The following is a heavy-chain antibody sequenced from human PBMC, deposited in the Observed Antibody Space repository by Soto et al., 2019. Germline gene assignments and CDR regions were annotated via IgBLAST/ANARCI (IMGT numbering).Heavy chain of an antibody. D-gene: IGHD6-19*01. CDR2: IYHSGST. CDR3: ARDRAVSARGSFDY. V-gene: IGHV4-4*02. J-gene: IGHJ4*02. Sequence: QVQLQESGPGLVEPSGTLSLTCAVSGGSVSDTNWWSWVRQPPGKGLEWIGEIYHSGSTYYNPSLKSRVTTSVDKSKNQFSLRLNSVTAADTAVYFCARDRAVSARGSFDYWGQGTLVTVSS. CDR1: GGSVSDTNW.